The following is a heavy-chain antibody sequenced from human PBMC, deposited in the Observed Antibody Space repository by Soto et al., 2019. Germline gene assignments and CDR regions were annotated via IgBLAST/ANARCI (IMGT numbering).Heavy chain of an antibody. D-gene: IGHD2-2*01. CDR1: GFTFNTYA. CDR2: MSYDGSNK. V-gene: IGHV3-30-3*01. Sequence: GGSLRLSCAASGFTFNTYAMHWVRQAPGKGLEWVAGMSYDGSNKDYADSVKGRFTISRDNSKNTLFLHMNSLRAEDTAVYYCARDPGPAFCSSTSCYGLNWFDSWGQGTLVTVSS. J-gene: IGHJ5*01. CDR3: ARDPGPAFCSSTSCYGLNWFDS.